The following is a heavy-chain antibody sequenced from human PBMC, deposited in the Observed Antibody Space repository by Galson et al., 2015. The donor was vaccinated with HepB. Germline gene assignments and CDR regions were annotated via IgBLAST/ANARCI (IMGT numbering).Heavy chain of an antibody. CDR1: GYGFTSYW. Sequence: QSGAEVKKPGESLRISCKGSGYGFTSYWISWVRQMPGKGLEWMGRIAPSDSYTNYSPSFQGHVTISADKSISTAYLQWSSLKASDTAMYYCARSISPEHQQLAPMDVWGQGTTVTVSS. CDR3: ARSISPEHQQLAPMDV. CDR2: IAPSDSYT. J-gene: IGHJ6*02. V-gene: IGHV5-10-1*01. D-gene: IGHD6-6*01.